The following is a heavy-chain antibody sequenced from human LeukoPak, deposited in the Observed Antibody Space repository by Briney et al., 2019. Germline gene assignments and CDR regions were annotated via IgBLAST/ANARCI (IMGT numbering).Heavy chain of an antibody. J-gene: IGHJ6*02. CDR2: ISYDGSNK. CDR3: AREEEMATISRGMDV. CDR1: GFTFSSYA. Sequence: AGGSLRLSCAASGFTFSSYAMHWVRQAPGKGLEWVAVISYDGSNKYYADSVKGRFTISRDNSKNTLYLQMNSLRAEDTAVYYCAREEEMATISRGMDVWGQGTTVTVSS. V-gene: IGHV3-30-3*01. D-gene: IGHD5-12*01.